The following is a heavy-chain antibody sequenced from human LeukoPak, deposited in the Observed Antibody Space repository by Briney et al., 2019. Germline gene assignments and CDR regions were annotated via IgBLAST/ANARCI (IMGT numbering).Heavy chain of an antibody. Sequence: GGSLRLSCAASGFTFSTYSMNWVRQAPGKGLEWVSYISSSSSTINYADSVKGRFTISRDNAKNSLYLQMSSLRAEDTAVYYCARDGYSLDYWGQGTLVTVSS. D-gene: IGHD2-21*01. CDR1: GFTFSTYS. CDR3: ARDGYSLDY. CDR2: ISSSSSTI. V-gene: IGHV3-48*01. J-gene: IGHJ4*02.